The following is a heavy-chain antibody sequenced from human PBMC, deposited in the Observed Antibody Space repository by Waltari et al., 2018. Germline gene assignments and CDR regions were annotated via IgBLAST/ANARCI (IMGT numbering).Heavy chain of an antibody. CDR1: GDSISGNYW. Sequence: QVQLQESGQGLVKPSGTLSLTCAVSGDSISGNYWWSWVRQSPEKGLEWIGQVYHSGKTHYNPSLQSRVTISVDKPKNQFSLNLNSVTAADTAVYYCAGDRAIGLFFDYWGRGTLVTVSP. J-gene: IGHJ4*02. CDR2: VYHSGKT. CDR3: AGDRAIGLFFDY. D-gene: IGHD2-2*01. V-gene: IGHV4-4*02.